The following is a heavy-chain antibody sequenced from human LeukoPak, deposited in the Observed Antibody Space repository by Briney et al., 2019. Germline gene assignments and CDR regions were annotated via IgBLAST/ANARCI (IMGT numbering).Heavy chain of an antibody. Sequence: PSETLSLTYAVYGGSFSGYYWSWIRQPPGKGLEWIGEINHSGSTNYNPSLKSRVTISVDTFKNQFSLKLSSVTAADTAVYYCARASYCSGGSCSYYYYYYMDVWGKGTTVTVSS. CDR3: ARASYCSGGSCSYYYYYYMDV. V-gene: IGHV4-34*01. D-gene: IGHD2-15*01. CDR2: INHSGST. J-gene: IGHJ6*03. CDR1: GGSFSGYY.